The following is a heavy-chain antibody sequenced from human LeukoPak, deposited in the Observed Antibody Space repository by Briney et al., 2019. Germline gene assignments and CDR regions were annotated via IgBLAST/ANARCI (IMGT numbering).Heavy chain of an antibody. J-gene: IGHJ4*02. CDR3: ASNWALDY. D-gene: IGHD1-1*01. Sequence: GGSLRLSCAVSGFTFNSYDMHWVRQAPGKGLEWVAVISNDGSNKQYADSVKGRFTISRDNSKNTLYLQMNSLRAEDTAVYYCASNWALDYWGQGTLVTVSS. V-gene: IGHV3-30-3*01. CDR1: GFTFNSYD. CDR2: ISNDGSNK.